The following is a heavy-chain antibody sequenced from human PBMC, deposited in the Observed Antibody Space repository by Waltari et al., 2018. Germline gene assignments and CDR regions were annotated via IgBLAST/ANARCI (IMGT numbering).Heavy chain of an antibody. CDR3: TMTYYDYLWGTRTTVY. J-gene: IGHJ4*02. CDR2: ISGTGAST. CDR1: GFTFSSYA. V-gene: IGHV3-23*01. Sequence: QLLESGGGLVQPGGSLRLSCAASGFTFSSYAITWVRQAPGKGLEWVSAISGTGASTYYADAGKGRFTISRDNSKNSLYLQMNSLRADDTAVYYCTMTYYDYLWGTRTTVYWGQGTLVTVSS. D-gene: IGHD3-16*01.